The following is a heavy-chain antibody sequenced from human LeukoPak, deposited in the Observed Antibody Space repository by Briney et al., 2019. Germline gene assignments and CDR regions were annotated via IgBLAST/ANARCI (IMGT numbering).Heavy chain of an antibody. Sequence: GSSVKVSCKASGGTFGSYAISWVRQAPGQGLEWMGRIIPIFGTANYAQKFQGRVTITTDESTSTAYMELSSLRSEDTAVYYCAPERYCSGGSCYSGLEGRHGFDPWGQGTLVTVSS. J-gene: IGHJ5*02. CDR2: IIPIFGTA. D-gene: IGHD2-15*01. V-gene: IGHV1-69*05. CDR3: APERYCSGGSCYSGLEGRHGFDP. CDR1: GGTFGSYA.